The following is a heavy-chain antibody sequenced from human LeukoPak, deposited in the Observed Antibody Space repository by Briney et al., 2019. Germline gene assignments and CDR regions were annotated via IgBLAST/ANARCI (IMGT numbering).Heavy chain of an antibody. V-gene: IGHV3-23*01. Sequence: PGGSLRLSCAASGFSFSTYAMSWVRQAPGKGLEWVSGISASGASTYYADSVKGRFTISRDNSRNTLYVQMNSLRAEDTAVYYCAKDAPDHYYDSSGYWYYFDYWGQGTLVTVSS. CDR1: GFSFSTYA. CDR2: ISASGAST. J-gene: IGHJ4*02. CDR3: AKDAPDHYYDSSGYWYYFDY. D-gene: IGHD3-22*01.